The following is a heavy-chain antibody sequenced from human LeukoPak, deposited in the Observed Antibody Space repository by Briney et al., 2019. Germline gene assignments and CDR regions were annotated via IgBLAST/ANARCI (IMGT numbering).Heavy chain of an antibody. CDR3: ARTEAFCSDTSCSNWFDP. Sequence: SETLSLTCAVYGGSFSGYYWSWIRQPPGKGLEWIGEINHSGSTKYNPSLKSRVTISEDTSKHQFSLKLSSVTAADTAVYYCARTEAFCSDTSCSNWFDPWGQGTLVTVSS. V-gene: IGHV4-34*01. J-gene: IGHJ5*02. D-gene: IGHD2-2*01. CDR2: INHSGST. CDR1: GGSFSGYY.